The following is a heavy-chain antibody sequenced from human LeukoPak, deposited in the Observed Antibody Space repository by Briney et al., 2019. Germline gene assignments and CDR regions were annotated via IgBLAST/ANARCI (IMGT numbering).Heavy chain of an antibody. CDR1: GGSISTTGYY. J-gene: IGHJ4*01. CDR2: IYYSGST. V-gene: IGHV4-39*01. D-gene: IGHD6-13*01. CDR3: ASDKGYSNNYFDY. Sequence: PAETLSLTCTVSGGSISTTGYYWAWIRQPPGKGLEWIASIYYSGSTYYNSSLKSRVTISVDTSRNQFSLKLSSVTAADTALYYCASDKGYSNNYFDYWGQGTLVTVSS.